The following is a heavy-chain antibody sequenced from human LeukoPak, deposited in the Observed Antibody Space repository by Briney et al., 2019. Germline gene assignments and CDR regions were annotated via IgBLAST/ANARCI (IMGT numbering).Heavy chain of an antibody. CDR3: ARGSRGYSYGYLSLHFDY. J-gene: IGHJ4*02. D-gene: IGHD5-18*01. CDR1: GYTFTSYA. Sequence: ASVKVSCKASGYTFTSYAMHWVRQAPGQRLEWMGWINAGNGNTKYSQKFQGRVTITRDTSASTAYMELSSLRSEDTAVYYCARGSRGYSYGYLSLHFDYWSQGTLVTVSS. V-gene: IGHV1-3*01. CDR2: INAGNGNT.